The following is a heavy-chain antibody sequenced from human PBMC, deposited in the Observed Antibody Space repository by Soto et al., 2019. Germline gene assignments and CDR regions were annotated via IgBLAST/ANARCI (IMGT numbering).Heavy chain of an antibody. CDR2: IYYSGST. V-gene: IGHV4-59*01. CDR3: ARAYGYYFDY. Sequence: SETLSLTCTVSGGSISSYYWSWIRQPPGKGLEWIGYIYYSGSTNYNPSLKSRVTISVDTSKNQFSLKLSSVTAADTAVYYWARAYGYYFDYWGQGTLVTVSS. D-gene: IGHD4-17*01. CDR1: GGSISSYY. J-gene: IGHJ4*02.